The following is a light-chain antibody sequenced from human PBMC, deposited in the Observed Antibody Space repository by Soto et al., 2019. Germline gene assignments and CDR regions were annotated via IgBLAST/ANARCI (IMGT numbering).Light chain of an antibody. CDR3: CSYAGSYTYV. CDR1: SSDVGGHNY. CDR2: SVS. Sequence: QSVLTQPRSVSVSPGQSVTMSCTGTSSDVGGHNYVSWYQQYPGKAPKLLLSSVSKRPSGVPDRFSGSKSGNTASLTISGLQAEDEADYYCCSYAGSYTYVFGTGTKVTVL. V-gene: IGLV2-11*01. J-gene: IGLJ1*01.